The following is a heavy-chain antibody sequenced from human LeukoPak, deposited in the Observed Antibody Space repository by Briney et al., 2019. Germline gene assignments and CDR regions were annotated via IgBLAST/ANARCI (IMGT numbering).Heavy chain of an antibody. CDR1: GYTFTSYD. Sequence: ASVKVSCKASGYTFTSYDINWVRQATGQGLEWMGWMNPNSGNTGYAQKFQGRVTMTRNTSISTAYMELSSLRSEDTAVYYCARRCLSHGGFDPWGRGTLVTVSS. D-gene: IGHD4-23*01. CDR3: ARRCLSHGGFDP. CDR2: MNPNSGNT. J-gene: IGHJ5*02. V-gene: IGHV1-8*01.